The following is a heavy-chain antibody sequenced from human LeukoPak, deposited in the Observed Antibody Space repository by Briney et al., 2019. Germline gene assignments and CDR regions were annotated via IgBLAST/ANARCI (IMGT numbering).Heavy chain of an antibody. J-gene: IGHJ3*02. CDR1: GFTFTSSA. CDR2: IVVGSGNT. Sequence: GTSVKVSCKASGFTFTSSAVQWVRQARGRRLEWIGWIVVGSGNTNYAQKFQERVTITRDMSTSTAYMELSSLRSEDTAVYYCAADLVGYCSGGSCGAFDIWGQGTMVTVSS. D-gene: IGHD2-15*01. CDR3: AADLVGYCSGGSCGAFDI. V-gene: IGHV1-58*01.